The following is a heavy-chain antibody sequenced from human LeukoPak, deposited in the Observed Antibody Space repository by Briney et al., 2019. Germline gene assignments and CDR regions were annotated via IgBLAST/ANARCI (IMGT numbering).Heavy chain of an antibody. V-gene: IGHV4-39*07. D-gene: IGHD3-22*01. CDR2: FYYSGTT. Sequence: SETLSLTCTVSGGSISSSSYYWGWIRQPPGKGLEWIGSFYYSGTTYYNPSLKSRVTISVDTSKNQFSLKLSSVTAADTAVYYCARAYYYDSSGYQHLTGDLNWFDPWGQGTLVTVSS. J-gene: IGHJ5*02. CDR1: GGSISSSSYY. CDR3: ARAYYYDSSGYQHLTGDLNWFDP.